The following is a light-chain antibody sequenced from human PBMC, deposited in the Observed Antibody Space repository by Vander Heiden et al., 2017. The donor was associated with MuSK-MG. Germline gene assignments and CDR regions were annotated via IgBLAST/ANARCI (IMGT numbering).Light chain of an antibody. V-gene: IGLV2-18*02. CDR2: EVS. CDR3: SSYTSSSTLV. J-gene: IGLJ2*01. Sequence: QSALTQPPSLSGSPGQSVTISCTGTSSDVGSYNRVSWYQQPPGTAPKLMIYEVSKRPSGVPDRFSGSKSGNTASLTISGLQAEDEADYYCSSYTSSSTLVFGGGTKLTVL. CDR1: SSDVGSYNR.